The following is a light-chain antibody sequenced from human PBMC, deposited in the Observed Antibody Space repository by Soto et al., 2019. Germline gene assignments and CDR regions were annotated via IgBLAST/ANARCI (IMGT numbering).Light chain of an antibody. CDR3: QQYNSYPLT. J-gene: IGKJ4*01. CDR1: QSVSGN. Sequence: EIVMTQSPATLSVSPGERATLSCRASQSVSGNLAWYQQKPGQAPRLLIYGASSRATDIPDRFSGSGSGTEFTLTISSLQPDDFATYYCQQYNSYPLTFGGGTKVDI. CDR2: GAS. V-gene: IGKV3D-15*01.